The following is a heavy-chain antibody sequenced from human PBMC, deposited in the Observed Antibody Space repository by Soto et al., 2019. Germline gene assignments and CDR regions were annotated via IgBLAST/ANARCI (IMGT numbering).Heavy chain of an antibody. D-gene: IGHD2-2*01. Sequence: QSGGSLRLSCAASGFTFSMHWMHWVRQAPGKGLVWVSRINTDGSATTYADSVKGRFTISRDNAKNTLYLQMSSLRSEDTSVYYCVREVSGEYQLLDYWGQGILVTVSS. J-gene: IGHJ4*02. V-gene: IGHV3-74*01. CDR3: VREVSGEYQLLDY. CDR1: GFTFSMHW. CDR2: INTDGSAT.